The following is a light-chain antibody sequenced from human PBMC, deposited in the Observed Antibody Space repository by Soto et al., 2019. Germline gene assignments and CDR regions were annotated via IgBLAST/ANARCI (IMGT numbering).Light chain of an antibody. CDR2: DVS. CDR3: QQHHIWPQT. V-gene: IGKV3-15*01. Sequence: TTCPLAFSLPPGARATRCCRASQSVSNKLAWYQQKPGQAPRLLIYDVSTRATGIPARFSGSGSGTEFTLTISSLQSEDFAVYCCQQHHIWPQTFGLGTKVDIK. CDR1: QSVSNK. J-gene: IGKJ1*01.